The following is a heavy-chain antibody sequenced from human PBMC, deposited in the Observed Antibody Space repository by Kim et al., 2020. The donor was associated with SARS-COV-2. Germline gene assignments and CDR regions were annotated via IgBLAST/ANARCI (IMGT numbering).Heavy chain of an antibody. D-gene: IGHD1-20*01. CDR1: GFTFGDYA. J-gene: IGHJ5*02. Sequence: GGSLRLSCAASGFTFGDYAMHWVRQAPGKGLEWVSGISWNSGSIGYADSVKGRFTISRDNAKNSLYLQMNSLRAEDTALYYCAKAGQGDRTITGTYNWFDPWGQGTLVTVSS. CDR3: AKAGQGDRTITGTYNWFDP. V-gene: IGHV3-9*01. CDR2: ISWNSGSI.